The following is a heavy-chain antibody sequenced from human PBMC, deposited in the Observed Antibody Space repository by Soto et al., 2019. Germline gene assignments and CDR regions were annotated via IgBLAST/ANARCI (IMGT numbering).Heavy chain of an antibody. CDR2: ISGTNGRT. CDR3: AKHRVWFGELGP. CDR1: GFPFSVYA. Sequence: SLRLSCAASGFPFSVYAMSWVRQAPGKGLEWVSAISGTNGRTYYVDSVKGRFSMSRDNSKNMLYLQMNSLRAEDTAVYYCAKHRVWFGELGPWGQGTLVTVSS. D-gene: IGHD3-10*01. J-gene: IGHJ5*02. V-gene: IGHV3-23*01.